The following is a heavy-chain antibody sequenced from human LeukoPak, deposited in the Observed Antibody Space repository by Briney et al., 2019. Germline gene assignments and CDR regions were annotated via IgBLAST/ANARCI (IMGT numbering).Heavy chain of an antibody. D-gene: IGHD1-1*01. CDR3: ASLPDLEGYFQH. Sequence: PGGSLRLSCAASGFTFSSYEMNWVRQARGKGGEGVSYISSSGSTIYYADSEKGIFTIPRDNAKTSLYLQMNSLRAEDTAVYYCASLPDLEGYFQHWGQGTLVTVSS. CDR1: GFTFSSYE. J-gene: IGHJ1*01. V-gene: IGHV3-48*03. CDR2: ISSSGSTI.